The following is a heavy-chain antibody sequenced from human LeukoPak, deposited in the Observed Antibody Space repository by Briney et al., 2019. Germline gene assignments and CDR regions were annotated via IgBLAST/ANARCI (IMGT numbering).Heavy chain of an antibody. J-gene: IGHJ5*02. Sequence: SETLSLNCTGSGGSISSYYWNWIRQPPGKGLEWIGYIYYSGSTNYNPSLKSRVTISVDTSKNQFSLKLSSVTAADTAVYYCARDRGPGDGYNSGWFDPWGQGTLVTVSS. CDR2: IYYSGST. V-gene: IGHV4-59*01. CDR1: GGSISSYY. CDR3: ARDRGPGDGYNSGWFDP. D-gene: IGHD5-24*01.